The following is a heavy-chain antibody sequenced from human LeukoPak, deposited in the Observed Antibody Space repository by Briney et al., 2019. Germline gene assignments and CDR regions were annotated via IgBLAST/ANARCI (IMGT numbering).Heavy chain of an antibody. V-gene: IGHV3-74*01. J-gene: IGHJ4*02. CDR1: GFIFSSYW. CDR3: AKGGASLFDY. CDR2: IKSDGTST. Sequence: GGSLRLSCAASGFIFSSYWMHWVRQAPGKGLVWVSRIKSDGTSTNYADSVKGRLTISRDNAKNTLHLQMNSLRADDTAVYYCAKGGASLFDYWGQGTLVTVSS. D-gene: IGHD1-26*01.